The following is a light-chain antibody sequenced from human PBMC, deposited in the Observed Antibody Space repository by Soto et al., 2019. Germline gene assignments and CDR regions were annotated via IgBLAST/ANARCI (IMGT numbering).Light chain of an antibody. Sequence: IQLALSPSTLSAFDGDRVTITCRARESISRWLAWYQQKPGKAPKLLIYDASILESGVPSRFSGSGSGTEFTLTISSLQPDDYATYYCDPSNLYRRFAQVTKVDVK. CDR3: DPSNLYRR. CDR2: DAS. CDR1: ESISRW. V-gene: IGKV1-5*01. J-gene: IGKJ1*01.